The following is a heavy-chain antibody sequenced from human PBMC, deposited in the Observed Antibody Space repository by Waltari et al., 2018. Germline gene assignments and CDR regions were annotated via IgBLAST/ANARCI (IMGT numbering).Heavy chain of an antibody. D-gene: IGHD3-10*01. V-gene: IGHV3-21*01. CDR1: GFTFSSYT. CDR2: ISSSSTYI. J-gene: IGHJ5*02. Sequence: EVQLVESGGGLVKPGRSLRLSCAASGFTFSSYTMNWVRQSPGKGLEWVSSISSSSTYISYADSVKGRFTISGDDAENSLYLQMDSLRAEDTAVYYCTRDLYGSGGDWFDPWGQGTLVTVSS. CDR3: TRDLYGSGGDWFDP.